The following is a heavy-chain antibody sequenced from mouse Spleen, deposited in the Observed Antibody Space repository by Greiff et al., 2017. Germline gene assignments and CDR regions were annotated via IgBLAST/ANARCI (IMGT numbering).Heavy chain of an antibody. CDR1: GYSITSDYA. CDR3: AKEAY. Sequence: EVQLQQSGPGLVKPSQSLSLTCTVTGYSITSDYAWNWIRQFPGNKLEWMGYISYSGSTSYNPSLKSRISITRDTSKNQFFLQLNSVTTEDTATYYCAKEAYWGQGTLVTVSA. J-gene: IGHJ3*01. V-gene: IGHV3-2*02. CDR2: ISYSGST.